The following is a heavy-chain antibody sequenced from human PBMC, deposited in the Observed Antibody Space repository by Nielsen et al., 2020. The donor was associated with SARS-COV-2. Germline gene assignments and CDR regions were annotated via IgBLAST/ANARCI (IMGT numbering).Heavy chain of an antibody. D-gene: IGHD1-26*01. V-gene: IGHV3-30*03. CDR3: TRDQYEFVGATLSDFDY. CDR2: LSYDGTNK. J-gene: IGHJ4*02. CDR1: GFTFNTSG. Sequence: GESLKISCSASGFTFNTSGMHWVRQAPGKGLEWMTFLSYDGTNKYYADSVKGRFTISRDNSKKILYLQMNNLRADDTAVYYCTRDQYEFVGATLSDFDYWGQGTLVTVSS.